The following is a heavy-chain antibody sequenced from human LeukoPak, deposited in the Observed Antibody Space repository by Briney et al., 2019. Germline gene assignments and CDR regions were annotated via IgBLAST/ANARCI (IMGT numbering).Heavy chain of an antibody. V-gene: IGHV5-51*01. J-gene: IGHJ3*02. Sequence: GESLKISCKGSGYSFTSYWIGWVRQMPGKGLEWMGIIYPGDSDTRYSPSFQGQVTISADKSISTAYLQWSSLKASDTAMYYCAKTRSGSYKGDAFDIWGQGTMVTVSS. CDR1: GYSFTSYW. D-gene: IGHD3-10*01. CDR2: IYPGDSDT. CDR3: AKTRSGSYKGDAFDI.